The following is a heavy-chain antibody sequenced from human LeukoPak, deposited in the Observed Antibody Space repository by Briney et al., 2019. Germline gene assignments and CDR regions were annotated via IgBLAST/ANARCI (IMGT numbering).Heavy chain of an antibody. Sequence: GGSLRLFCGACGFTESSNYMMGVRQAPGKGLEGVSGIYSGGDTYYADSVKRRFTISRDNSKNTVYLQVNSLRAEDTDVYYCAIRSTVTRDVDIWGQGTMGTVSS. V-gene: IGHV3-66*04. J-gene: IGHJ3*02. D-gene: IGHD4-17*01. CDR1: GFTESSNY. CDR3: AIRSTVTRDVDI. CDR2: IYSGGDT.